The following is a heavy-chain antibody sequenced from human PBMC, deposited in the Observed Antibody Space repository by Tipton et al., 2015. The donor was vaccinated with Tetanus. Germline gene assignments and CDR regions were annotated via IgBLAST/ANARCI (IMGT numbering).Heavy chain of an antibody. CDR2: IYYSGST. CDR3: ARDPSGGVRYFDY. D-gene: IGHD2-8*01. V-gene: IGHV4-59*01. J-gene: IGHJ4*02. CDR1: GDSISGYY. Sequence: TLSLTCTVSGDSISGYYWNWIRQPPGKGLEWIGYIYYSGSTNYNPSLKSRVTISVDTSKNQFSLKLSSVTAADTAVYYCARDPSGGVRYFDYWGQGTLVTVSS.